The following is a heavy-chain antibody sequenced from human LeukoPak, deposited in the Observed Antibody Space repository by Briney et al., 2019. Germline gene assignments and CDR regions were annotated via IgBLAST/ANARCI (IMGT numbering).Heavy chain of an antibody. CDR2: VYYSGTT. V-gene: IGHV4-59*12. CDR1: GGSISSYY. J-gene: IGHJ6*02. Sequence: SETLSLTCTVSGGSISSYYWSWIRQPPGKGLEWIGYVYYSGTTNYNPSLKSRITISVDTSKSQFSLKLSSVTAADTAVYYCARDERVTMVRGVFTTKLYYYYGMDVWGQGTTVTVSS. D-gene: IGHD3-10*01. CDR3: ARDERVTMVRGVFTTKLYYYYGMDV.